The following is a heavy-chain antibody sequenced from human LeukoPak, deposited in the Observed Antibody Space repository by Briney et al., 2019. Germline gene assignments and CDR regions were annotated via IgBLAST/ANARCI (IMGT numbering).Heavy chain of an antibody. CDR2: IKQDGSEK. CDR1: GFTFSSYG. J-gene: IGHJ4*02. D-gene: IGHD5-12*01. CDR3: ARVSGYDPGGLYFDY. Sequence: GGSLRLSCAASGFTFSSYGMHWVRQAPGKGLEWVANIKQDGSEKYYVDSVKGRFTISGDNAKNSLYLQMNSLRAEDTAVYYCARVSGYDPGGLYFDYWGQGTLVTVSS. V-gene: IGHV3-7*01.